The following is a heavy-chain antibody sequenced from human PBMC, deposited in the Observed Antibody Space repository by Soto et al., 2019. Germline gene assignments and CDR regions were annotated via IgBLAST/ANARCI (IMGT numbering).Heavy chain of an antibody. V-gene: IGHV3-30*18. J-gene: IGHJ4*02. CDR3: AKQGYYDGLFLY. CDR2: VSYDGRNK. D-gene: IGHD3-22*01. CDR1: GFTFSRYG. Sequence: HPGGSLRLSCAASGFTFSRYGMHWVRQAPVKGLARVAVVSYDGRNKYCGDSVKGRFTISRDNSKNTLYLQMDSLRAEDTAVYYCAKQGYYDGLFLYWGQGTLFTVSS.